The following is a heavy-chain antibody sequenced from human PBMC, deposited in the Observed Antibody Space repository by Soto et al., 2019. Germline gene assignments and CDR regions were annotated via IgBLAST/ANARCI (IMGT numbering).Heavy chain of an antibody. J-gene: IGHJ4*02. CDR1: GGTFSSYT. V-gene: IGHV1-69*04. D-gene: IGHD6-13*01. CDR2: IIPILGIA. CDR3: ARDRVAAAGSHPAY. Sequence: ASVKVSCKASGGTFSSYTISWVRQAPGQGLEWMGRIIPILGIANYAQKFQGRVTITADKSTSTAYMELSSLRSEDTVMYYCARDRVAAAGSHPAYRGQGTLVTVSS.